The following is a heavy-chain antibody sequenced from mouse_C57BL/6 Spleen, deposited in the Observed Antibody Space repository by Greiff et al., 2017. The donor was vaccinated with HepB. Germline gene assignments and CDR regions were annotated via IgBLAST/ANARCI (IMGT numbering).Heavy chain of an antibody. CDR2: IDPENGDT. CDR3: TTWRFAY. CDR1: GFNIKDDY. J-gene: IGHJ3*01. Sequence: EVQVVESGAELVRPGASVKLSCTASGFNIKDDYMHWVKQRPEQGLEWIGWIDPENGDTEYASKFQGKATITADTSSNTAYLQLSSLTSEDTAVYYCTTWRFAYWGQGTLVTVSA. V-gene: IGHV14-4*01.